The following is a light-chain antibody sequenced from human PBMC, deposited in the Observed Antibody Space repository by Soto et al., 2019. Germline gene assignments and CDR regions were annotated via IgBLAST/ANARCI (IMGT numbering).Light chain of an antibody. V-gene: IGLV3-21*02. Sequence: SYELTQPPSVSVAPGQTARITCGGHNIGSKSVHWHQQKPGQAPVLGVYDDSDRPSGIPERFSGSNSGNTATLTISRVEAGDEADYYCQVWDSSSDHVVFGGGTKLTVL. CDR2: DDS. CDR3: QVWDSSSDHVV. J-gene: IGLJ2*01. CDR1: NIGSKS.